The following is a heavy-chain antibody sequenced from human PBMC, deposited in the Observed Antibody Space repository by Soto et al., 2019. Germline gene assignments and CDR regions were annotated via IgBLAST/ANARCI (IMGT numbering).Heavy chain of an antibody. CDR1: GFTFSSYE. CDR3: ARVPRNFYYNGMDV. V-gene: IGHV3-48*03. Sequence: VGSLRLSCEGSGFTFSSYEMNWVRQAPGKGLEWVSYISSSGSTKNYADSVKGRFTISRDNVKNSLYLQMNSLRAEDTAVYYCARVPRNFYYNGMDVWGQGTTVTVSS. J-gene: IGHJ6*02. CDR2: ISSSGSTK.